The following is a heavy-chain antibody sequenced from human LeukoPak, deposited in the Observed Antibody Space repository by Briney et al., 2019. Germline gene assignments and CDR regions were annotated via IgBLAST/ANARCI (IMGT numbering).Heavy chain of an antibody. D-gene: IGHD3-10*01. Sequence: GGSLRLFCVASGFSLRGYAMHWVRQAPGKGGLEWVTMISYDGRDQYYADSVKGRFTISRDDSKNTLFLQMNSLRVEDTAMYHCARIGLGVSFGSGFDYWGQGTLVTVTS. CDR1: GFSLRGYA. J-gene: IGHJ4*02. V-gene: IGHV3-30-3*01. CDR3: ARIGLGVSFGSGFDY. CDR2: ISYDGRDQ.